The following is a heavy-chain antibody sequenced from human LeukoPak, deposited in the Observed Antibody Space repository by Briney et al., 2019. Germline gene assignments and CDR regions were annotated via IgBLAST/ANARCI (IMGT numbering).Heavy chain of an antibody. V-gene: IGHV4-59*01. J-gene: IGHJ4*02. D-gene: IGHD6-19*01. CDR3: ARSGYSSGWLFDY. CDR1: GGSISSYY. CDR2: IYYSGGT. Sequence: SETLSLTCTVSGGSISSYYWSWIRQPPGKGLEWIGYIYYSGGTNYNPSLKSRVTISVDTSKNQFSLKLSSVTAADTAVYYCARSGYSSGWLFDYWGQGTLVTVSS.